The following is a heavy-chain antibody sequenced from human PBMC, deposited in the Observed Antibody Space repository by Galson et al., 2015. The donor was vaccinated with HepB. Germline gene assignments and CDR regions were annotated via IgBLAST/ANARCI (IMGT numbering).Heavy chain of an antibody. V-gene: IGHV3-7*03. CDR1: GFTFSSYW. Sequence: SLRLSCATSGFTFSSYWMSWVRQAPGKGLEWVANIKQDGSGKYYVDSVKGRFTISRDNAKNSLYLQMNSLRAEDTAVYYCARDLCNGYSYGTGVTYGMDVWGQGTTVTVSS. CDR2: IKQDGSGK. CDR3: ARDLCNGYSYGTGVTYGMDV. D-gene: IGHD5-18*01. J-gene: IGHJ6*02.